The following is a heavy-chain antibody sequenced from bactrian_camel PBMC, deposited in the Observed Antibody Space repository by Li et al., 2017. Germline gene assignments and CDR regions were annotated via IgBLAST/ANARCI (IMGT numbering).Heavy chain of an antibody. CDR2: IAQDGRT. J-gene: IGHJ4*01. CDR3: ATVSLER. CDR1: GSTHMSSFC. V-gene: IGHV3S6*01. Sequence: HVQLVESGGGPVQAGGSLSVSCLASGSTHMSSFCMAWFRQTPENEREGVASIAQDGRTTYADDLKGRFTISKDNAKDTLYLQMHNLKPEDTALYYCATVSLERWGQGTQVTVS.